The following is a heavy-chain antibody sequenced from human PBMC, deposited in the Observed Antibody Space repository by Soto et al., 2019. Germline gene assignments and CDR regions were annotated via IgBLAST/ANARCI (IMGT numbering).Heavy chain of an antibody. D-gene: IGHD2-2*01. Sequence: SETLSLTCTVSGGSLSSGPYSWGWIRQPPEKGLAWIGTFSYSGSTYYNPSLESRVTISVDTSKNQFSLKVSSVTAADTAMYYCARLGGYCSTTTCYGYYAMDVWGQGTTVTVSS. CDR2: FSYSGST. V-gene: IGHV4-39*01. CDR3: ARLGGYCSTTTCYGYYAMDV. CDR1: GGSLSSGPYS. J-gene: IGHJ6*02.